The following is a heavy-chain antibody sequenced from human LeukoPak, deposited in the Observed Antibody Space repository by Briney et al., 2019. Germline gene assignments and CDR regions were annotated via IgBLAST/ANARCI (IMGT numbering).Heavy chain of an antibody. V-gene: IGHV3-66*01. J-gene: IGHJ4*02. D-gene: IGHD5-24*01. CDR2: IYSGGST. Sequence: GGSLRLSCAASGFTVSSNYMSWIRQAPGKGLEWVSVIYSGGSTYYADSVKGRFTISRDNSKNTLYLQMSSLRAKDTAVYYCAGGERWLQSNFDYWGQGTLVTVSS. CDR3: AGGERWLQSNFDY. CDR1: GFTVSSNY.